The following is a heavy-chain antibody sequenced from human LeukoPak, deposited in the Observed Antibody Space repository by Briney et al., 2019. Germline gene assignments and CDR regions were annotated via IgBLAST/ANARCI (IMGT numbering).Heavy chain of an antibody. D-gene: IGHD3-22*01. V-gene: IGHV1-2*02. J-gene: IGHJ4*02. CDR3: ASSDYYDSSGPDY. CDR2: INPNSGGT. CDR1: GYTFTVYY. Sequence: GASVNVSCKASGYTFTVYYIHWVRQAPGQGLEWMGFINPNSGGTNYAQKFQGRVTMTRDTSISTAYMELSRLRSDDTAVYYCASSDYYDSSGPDYWGQGTLVTVSS.